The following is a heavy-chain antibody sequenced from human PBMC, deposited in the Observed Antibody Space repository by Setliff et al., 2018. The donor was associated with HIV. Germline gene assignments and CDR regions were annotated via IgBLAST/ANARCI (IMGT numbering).Heavy chain of an antibody. V-gene: IGHV4-39*01. CDR1: GASISNSNPY. CDR2: IYQSGST. D-gene: IGHD6-13*01. J-gene: IGHJ6*03. Sequence: ETLSLTCAVYGASISNSNPYWGWIRQPPGKRLEWLGSIYQSGSTSYNPSLSSRLTISVDTSKNQVSLRLSSVTAADTGVYYCARHRDPPGSSSWIYYYYYMDLWGEGTTVTVSS. CDR3: ARHRDPPGSSSWIYYYYYMDL.